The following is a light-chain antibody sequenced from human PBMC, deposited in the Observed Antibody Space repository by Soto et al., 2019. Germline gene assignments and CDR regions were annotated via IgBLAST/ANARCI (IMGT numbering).Light chain of an antibody. Sequence: DIQMTQSPSSLSASVGDRVTITCQASHHISDYLNWYQQKPGKAPKLLIYDASNLQTGVPVRFRGSGSGTHFTLTITSLQPEDAATYYCLQYDTVPRLLGGGTKVEIK. J-gene: IGKJ4*01. CDR2: DAS. CDR1: HHISDY. CDR3: LQYDTVPRL. V-gene: IGKV1-33*01.